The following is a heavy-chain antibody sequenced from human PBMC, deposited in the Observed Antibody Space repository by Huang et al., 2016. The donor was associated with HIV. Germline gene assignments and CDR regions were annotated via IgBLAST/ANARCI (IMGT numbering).Heavy chain of an antibody. CDR1: GFIFSNYA. CDR2: ISFDGTYK. D-gene: IGHD3-9*01. Sequence: QVELVESGGGVVQPGRSIRLSCVGSGFIFSNYAMHWVRQAPGKGLVWVAVISFDGTYKYYADSGKGLFTVSRDTAEDTLYLHMNSLRPDDSALYYCSRDGHGKWLGQFDCLYFDYWGQGALVTVSS. CDR3: SRDGHGKWLGQFDCLYFDY. V-gene: IGHV3-30-3*01. J-gene: IGHJ4*02.